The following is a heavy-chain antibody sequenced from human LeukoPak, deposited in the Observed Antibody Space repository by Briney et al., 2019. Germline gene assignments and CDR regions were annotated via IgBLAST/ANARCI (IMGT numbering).Heavy chain of an antibody. CDR1: GYTFISYT. D-gene: IGHD4-11*01. CDR2: INAGNGNT. V-gene: IGHV1-3*01. CDR3: ARGRWDYRVTTLYYFDS. J-gene: IGHJ4*02. Sequence: ASVKVSCKASGYTFISYTLHWVRQAPGQRLEWMGWINAGNGNTKYSQKFQGRVTFTRDTCASTAYMELSSLRSEDTAMYYCARGRWDYRVTTLYYFDSWGQGTLVTVSS.